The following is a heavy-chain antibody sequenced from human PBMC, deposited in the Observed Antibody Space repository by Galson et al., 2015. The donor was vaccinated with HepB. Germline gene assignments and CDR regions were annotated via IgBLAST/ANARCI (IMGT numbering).Heavy chain of an antibody. J-gene: IGHJ6*02. V-gene: IGHV1-18*01. CDR3: ARPFPKVDVGNYYYGMDV. CDR1: GYTFTSYG. D-gene: IGHD5-12*01. Sequence: SVKVSCKASGYTFTSYGISWVRQAPGQGLEWMGWISAYNGKTDYEQKFQGRVTMTTDTSTSTAYMELRSLRSDDTAVYYCARPFPKVDVGNYYYGMDVWGQGTTVTVS. CDR2: ISAYNGKT.